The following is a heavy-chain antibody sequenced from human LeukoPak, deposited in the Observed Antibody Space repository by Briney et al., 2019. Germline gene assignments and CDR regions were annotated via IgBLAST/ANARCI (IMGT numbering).Heavy chain of an antibody. V-gene: IGHV1-2*02. D-gene: IGHD4-4*01. J-gene: IGHJ6*02. CDR2: INPNSGGT. CDR3: AKDYSSPYHYYGLDV. Sequence: ASVKVSCKASGYTFTGYYMHWVRQAPGQGLEWMGWINPNSGGTNYAQKFQGRVTMTRDTSISTAYMELSRLRSDDTAVYYCAKDYSSPYHYYGLDVWGQGTTVTVSS. CDR1: GYTFTGYY.